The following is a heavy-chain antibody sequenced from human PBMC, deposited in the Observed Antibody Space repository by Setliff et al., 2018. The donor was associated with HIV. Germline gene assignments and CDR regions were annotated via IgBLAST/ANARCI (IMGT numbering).Heavy chain of an antibody. J-gene: IGHJ3*02. CDR2: IFYSGST. CDR3: ARSNSIKGYSYGPDAFDI. CDR1: GGSFSTYY. D-gene: IGHD5-18*01. V-gene: IGHV4-59*01. Sequence: PSETLSLTCTVSGGSFSTYYWSWIRQPPGKGLEWIGYIFYSGSTNYNPSLKSRVTISVDSSKNQFSLNLTSGTPADTAVYYCARSNSIKGYSYGPDAFDIWGQGTMVTVSS.